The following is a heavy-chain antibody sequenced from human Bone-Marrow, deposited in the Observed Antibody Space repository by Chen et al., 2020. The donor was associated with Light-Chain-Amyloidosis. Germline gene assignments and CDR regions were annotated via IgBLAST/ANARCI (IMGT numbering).Heavy chain of an antibody. CDR3: AKGKYNWNQYYFDY. Sequence: EVQLVESGGDLVQPGGSLRLSCAASGFTFSSYAMNWVRPAPGKGLEWVAGISGIGGSTYDADSVKGRFAISRDTSRNTLYLQVNSLTAEDTAVYYCAKGKYNWNQYYFDYWGQGTLVTVPS. CDR1: GFTFSSYA. CDR2: ISGIGGST. D-gene: IGHD1-20*01. V-gene: IGHV3-23*04. J-gene: IGHJ4*02.